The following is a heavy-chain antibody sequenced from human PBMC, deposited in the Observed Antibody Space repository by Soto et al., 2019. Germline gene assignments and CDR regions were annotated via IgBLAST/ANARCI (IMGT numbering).Heavy chain of an antibody. Sequence: QVQLVQSGAEVKPPGASVKVSCKASGYSFSNYDINWVRQATGQGLEWMGWMNPNSGKPDYAQKFQGRLTMTRDTSIGTDYMELSSLRSEDTAVYYCARGSYEILTGSPYVDVWGRGTTVTVSS. CDR3: ARGSYEILTGSPYVDV. CDR1: GYSFSNYD. V-gene: IGHV1-8*01. CDR2: MNPNSGKP. D-gene: IGHD3-9*01. J-gene: IGHJ6*03.